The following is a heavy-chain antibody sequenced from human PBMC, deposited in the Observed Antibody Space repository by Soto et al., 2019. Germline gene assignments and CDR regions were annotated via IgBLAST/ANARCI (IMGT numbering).Heavy chain of an antibody. Sequence: QVQLVESGGGLVEPGGSLRLSCAASGFRFSDHYMTWIRQAPGKGLEWVSKISGDGNTTYYADSVKGRFTVSRVNAENSVYLQMNSLRAEDTAVYYCASDPYYYASGFWGQGTLVTVSS. CDR2: ISGDGNTT. J-gene: IGHJ4*02. V-gene: IGHV3-11*01. CDR1: GFRFSDHY. CDR3: ASDPYYYASGF. D-gene: IGHD3-10*01.